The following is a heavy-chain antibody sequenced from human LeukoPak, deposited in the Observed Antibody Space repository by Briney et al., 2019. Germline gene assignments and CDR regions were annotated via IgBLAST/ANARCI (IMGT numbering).Heavy chain of an antibody. CDR3: ASGGLKDIVVVPAARANAFDI. CDR2: INHSGST. Sequence: SETLSLTCTVSGGSISSSSYYWGWIRQPPGKGLEWIGEINHSGSTNYNPSLKSRVTISVDTSKNQFSLKLSSVTAADTAVYYCASGGLKDIVVVPAARANAFDIWGQGTMVTVSS. D-gene: IGHD2-2*01. V-gene: IGHV4-39*07. CDR1: GGSISSSSYY. J-gene: IGHJ3*02.